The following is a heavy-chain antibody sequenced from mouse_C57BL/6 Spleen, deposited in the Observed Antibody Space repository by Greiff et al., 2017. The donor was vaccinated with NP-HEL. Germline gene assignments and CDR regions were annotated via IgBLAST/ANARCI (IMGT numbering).Heavy chain of an antibody. J-gene: IGHJ2*01. CDR3: ARSGTVVGYYFDY. D-gene: IGHD1-1*01. Sequence: QVQLQQSGPELVKPGASVKLSCKASGYTFTSYDINWVKQRPGQGLEWIGWIYPRDGSTKYNEKFKGKATLTADTSSSTAYMELHSLTSEDSAVYFCARSGTVVGYYFDYWGQGTTLTVSS. CDR1: GYTFTSYD. CDR2: IYPRDGST. V-gene: IGHV1-85*01.